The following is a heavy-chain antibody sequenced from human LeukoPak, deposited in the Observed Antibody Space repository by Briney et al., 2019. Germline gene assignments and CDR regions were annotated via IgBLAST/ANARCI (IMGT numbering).Heavy chain of an antibody. Sequence: PSETLSRTCTVSGDSITNYYWSWIRQPPGKGLECIGYTYSSGTTNYNPSLKSRVTLSIDTSKNQFSLKLSSVTAADTAVYYCARLLRQTSVGPDLYYFDYWGQGTLVTVSS. D-gene: IGHD2-2*02. CDR1: GDSITNYY. V-gene: IGHV4-59*08. CDR3: ARLLRQTSVGPDLYYFDY. J-gene: IGHJ4*02. CDR2: TYSSGTT.